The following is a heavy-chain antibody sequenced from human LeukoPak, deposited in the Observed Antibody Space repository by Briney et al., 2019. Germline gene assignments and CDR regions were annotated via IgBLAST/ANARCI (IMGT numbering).Heavy chain of an antibody. V-gene: IGHV5-51*01. CDR3: ARLNGHYDILTGYYNFDY. Sequence: GESLKISCKGSGYSFTSYWIGWVRQMPGKGLEWMGIIYPGDSDTRYSPSFQGQVTISADKSISTAYLQWSSLKASDTAMYYCARLNGHYDILTGYYNFDYWGQGTLVTVSS. CDR1: GYSFTSYW. CDR2: IYPGDSDT. J-gene: IGHJ4*02. D-gene: IGHD3-9*01.